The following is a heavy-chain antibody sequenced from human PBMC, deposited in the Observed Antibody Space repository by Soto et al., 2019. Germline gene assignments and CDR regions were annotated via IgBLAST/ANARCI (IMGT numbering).Heavy chain of an antibody. CDR1: GYTFTSYA. CDR3: ARSIFGVPNNWFDP. J-gene: IGHJ5*02. CDR2: INAGNGNT. V-gene: IGHV1-3*01. Sequence: GASVKVSCKASGYTFTSYAMHWVRQAPGQRLEWKGWINAGNGNTKYSQKFQGRVTITRDTSASTAYMELSSLRSEDTAVYYCARSIFGVPNNWFDPWGQGTLVTVSS. D-gene: IGHD3-3*01.